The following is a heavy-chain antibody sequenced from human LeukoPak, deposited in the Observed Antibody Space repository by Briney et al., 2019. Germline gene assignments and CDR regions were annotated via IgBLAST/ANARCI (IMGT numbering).Heavy chain of an antibody. V-gene: IGHV4-59*01. CDR1: GGSISSYY. Sequence: SETLSLTCTVSGGSISSYYWSWIRQPPGKGLEWIGYIYYSGSTYYNPSLKSRVTISVDTSKNQFSLRLSSVTAADTAVYYCALTAPYRWEFDPWGQGTLVTVSS. J-gene: IGHJ5*02. CDR2: IYYSGST. CDR3: ALTAPYRWEFDP. D-gene: IGHD5-24*01.